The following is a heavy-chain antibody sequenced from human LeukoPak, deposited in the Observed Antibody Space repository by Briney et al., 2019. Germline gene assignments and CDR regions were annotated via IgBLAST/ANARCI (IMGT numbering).Heavy chain of an antibody. J-gene: IGHJ4*02. CDR2: ISSNGGST. CDR3: VKDSSSGGYFDY. D-gene: IGHD3-10*01. CDR1: GFTFSRYA. Sequence: QTGGSLRLSCSASGFTFSRYAMHWVRQAPGKGLEYVSAISSNGGSTYYADSVKGRFTISRDNSRNTLHLQMSSLRVEDTAVYYCVKDSSSGGYFDYWGQGTLVTVSS. V-gene: IGHV3-64D*06.